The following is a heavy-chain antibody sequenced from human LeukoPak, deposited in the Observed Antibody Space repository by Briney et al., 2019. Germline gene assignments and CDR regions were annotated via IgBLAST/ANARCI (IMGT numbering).Heavy chain of an antibody. V-gene: IGHV3-33*01. Sequence: GRSLRLSCAASGYNFSNNGMHWVRPAPGRGLEWVAVIWNDGSYKYYADSLKGRFTISRDNAKNSLFLQMNSLRVEDTAVYYCARGCLNSDGVCWFDPWGQGTLVTVSS. CDR2: IWNDGSYK. D-gene: IGHD1-7*01. CDR1: GYNFSNNG. CDR3: ARGCLNSDGVCWFDP. J-gene: IGHJ5*02.